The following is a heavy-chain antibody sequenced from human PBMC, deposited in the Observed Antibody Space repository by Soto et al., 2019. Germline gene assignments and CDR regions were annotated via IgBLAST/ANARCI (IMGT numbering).Heavy chain of an antibody. CDR2: INHSGST. CDR3: ARGFSSSGYYYSFDY. J-gene: IGHJ4*02. Sequence: QVQLQQWGAGLLKPSETLSLTCAVYGGSFSGYYWSWIRQPPGKGLEWIGEINHSGSTNYNPSLKSRVTISVDTSKNQFSLKLSSVTAADTAVYYCARGFSSSGYYYSFDYWGQGTLVTVSS. V-gene: IGHV4-34*01. CDR1: GGSFSGYY. D-gene: IGHD3-22*01.